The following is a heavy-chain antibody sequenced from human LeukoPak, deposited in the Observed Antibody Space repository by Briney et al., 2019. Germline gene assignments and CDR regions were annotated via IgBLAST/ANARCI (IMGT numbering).Heavy chain of an antibody. V-gene: IGHV3-30*18. D-gene: IGHD3-22*01. CDR1: GFTFSNYG. CDR3: AKDWGTLYYAASGYPIDY. CDR2: VSYDGVKK. Sequence: GGSLRLSCDASGFTFSNYGMHWVRQAPGKGLEWVATVSYDGVKKYYADAVKGRFTISRDNTTNTLFLQVNSLRTEDTAVYYCAKDWGTLYYAASGYPIDYWGQGTLVTVSS. J-gene: IGHJ4*02.